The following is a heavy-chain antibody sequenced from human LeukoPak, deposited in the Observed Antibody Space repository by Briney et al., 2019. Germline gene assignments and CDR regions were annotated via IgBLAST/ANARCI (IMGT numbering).Heavy chain of an antibody. CDR3: ARVLLGSYSLDY. CDR1: GFTFSSYS. V-gene: IGHV3-21*01. CDR2: ISSSSSYI. J-gene: IGHJ4*02. Sequence: KPGGPLRLSCAASGFTFSSYSMNWVRQAPGKGLEWVSSISSSSSYIYYADSVKGRFTISRDNAKNSLYLQMNSLRAEDTAVYYCARVLLGSYSLDYWGQGTLVTVSS. D-gene: IGHD1-26*01.